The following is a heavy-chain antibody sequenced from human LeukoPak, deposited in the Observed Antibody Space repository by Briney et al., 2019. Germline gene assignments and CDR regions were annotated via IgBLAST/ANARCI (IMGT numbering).Heavy chain of an antibody. CDR3: AKVLGGYQQSAGDI. D-gene: IGHD5-12*01. CDR1: GFTFRNYW. CDR2: MNQDGSEK. J-gene: IGHJ3*02. Sequence: PGGSLGLSCAASGFTFRNYWMTWVRQAPGKGLEWVANMNQDGSEKYYVDSMKGRFTISRDNAKNSLYLQMSSLRAEDTAVYYCAKVLGGYQQSAGDIWGQGTMVTVSS. V-gene: IGHV3-7*01.